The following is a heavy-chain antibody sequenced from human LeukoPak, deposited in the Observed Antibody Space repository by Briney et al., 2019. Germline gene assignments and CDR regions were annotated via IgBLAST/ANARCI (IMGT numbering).Heavy chain of an antibody. CDR2: INHSGST. CDR1: GFTFSSYW. J-gene: IGHJ4*02. V-gene: IGHV4-34*01. Sequence: GSLRLSCAASGFTFSSYWMSWVRQAPGKGLEWIGEINHSGSTNYNPSLKSRVTISVDTSKNQFSLKLSSVTAADTAVYYCARRHASGSYPNDYWGQGIQVTISS. D-gene: IGHD1-26*01. CDR3: ARRHASGSYPNDY.